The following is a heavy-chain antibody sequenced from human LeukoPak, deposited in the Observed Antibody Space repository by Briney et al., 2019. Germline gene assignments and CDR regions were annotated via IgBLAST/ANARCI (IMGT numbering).Heavy chain of an antibody. Sequence: GGSLRLSCAASGFTFSSFSMNWVRHAPGQGLEWVSYISRSSTTIYYADSVKGRFAISRDNAKNSLYLQMNSLRAEDTAVYYCARNPYSSSSKDYWGQGTLVTVSS. CDR3: ARNPYSSSSKDY. J-gene: IGHJ4*02. V-gene: IGHV3-48*01. CDR1: GFTFSSFS. D-gene: IGHD6-6*01. CDR2: ISRSSTTI.